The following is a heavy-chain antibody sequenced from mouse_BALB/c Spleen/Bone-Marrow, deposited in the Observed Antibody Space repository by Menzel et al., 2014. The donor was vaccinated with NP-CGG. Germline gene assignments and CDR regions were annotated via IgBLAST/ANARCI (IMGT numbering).Heavy chain of an antibody. D-gene: IGHD2-4*01. CDR1: GFTFSSYA. CDR3: ARHGITRLLDY. CDR2: ISSGGSYT. V-gene: IGHV5-9-1*01. J-gene: IGHJ2*01. Sequence: EVMLVESGGGLVKPGGSLKLSCAASGFTFSSYAMSWVRQTPEKRLEWVATISSGGSYTYYPDSVKGRFTISRDNAKHTLYLQMSSLRSEDTAMYYCARHGITRLLDYWGQGTTLTVSS.